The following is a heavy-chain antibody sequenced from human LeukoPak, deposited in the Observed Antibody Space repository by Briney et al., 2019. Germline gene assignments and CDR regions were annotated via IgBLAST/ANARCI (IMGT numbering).Heavy chain of an antibody. CDR3: AKSGCSSTSCAYGFDI. V-gene: IGHV3-23*01. Sequence: GGSLRLSCAASGLTFSSYAMSWVRQAPGMGLEWVSAISGSGGSTYNADSVKGRFTISRDNSKNTLYLQMNSLRAEDTAVYYCAKSGCSSTSCAYGFDIWGQGTMVTVSS. CDR1: GLTFSSYA. D-gene: IGHD2-2*01. CDR2: ISGSGGST. J-gene: IGHJ3*02.